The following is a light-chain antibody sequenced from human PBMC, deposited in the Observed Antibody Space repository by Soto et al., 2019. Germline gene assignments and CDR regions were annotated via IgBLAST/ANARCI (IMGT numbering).Light chain of an antibody. V-gene: IGLV2-8*01. Sequence: QSALTQPPSASGSPGRSVTISCTGTSSDIGGSNHVSWYQQHPGKAPKLIIYDISERPSGVPYRFSGSKSGNTASLTVSGLQAEDEADYYCSSYAGNDNCVFGTGTKVS. CDR3: SSYAGNDNCV. J-gene: IGLJ1*01. CDR2: DIS. CDR1: SSDIGGSNH.